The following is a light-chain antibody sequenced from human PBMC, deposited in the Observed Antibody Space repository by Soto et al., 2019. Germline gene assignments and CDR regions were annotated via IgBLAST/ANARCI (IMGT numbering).Light chain of an antibody. CDR1: QSVSSNY. J-gene: IGKJ1*01. CDR2: GAS. CDR3: QQYGSSPPRT. Sequence: EFVLTQSPATLSWSPLESATLSCRGVQSVSSNYLAWYQQRPGQPPNLLIYGASTRATDVPDRFSGSGSGADFTLTISRLEPEDFAVYYCQQYGSSPPRTFGQGTKVDIK. V-gene: IGKV3-20*01.